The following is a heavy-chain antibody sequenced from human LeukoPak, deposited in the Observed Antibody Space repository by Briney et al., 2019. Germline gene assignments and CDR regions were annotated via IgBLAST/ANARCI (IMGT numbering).Heavy chain of an antibody. CDR2: INNDGSGT. J-gene: IGHJ6*02. CDR3: VRGGGCSGSPMRYGTDV. CDR1: GFTFSSYW. D-gene: IGHD6-19*01. Sequence: QPGGSLRLSCAASGFTFSSYWMSWVRQAPGKGLVWVSRINNDGSGTSYADSVKDRFIISRDNAKNILFLQMNSLRAEDTAVYYCVRGGGCSGSPMRYGTDVWGQGTTVTVSS. V-gene: IGHV3-74*01.